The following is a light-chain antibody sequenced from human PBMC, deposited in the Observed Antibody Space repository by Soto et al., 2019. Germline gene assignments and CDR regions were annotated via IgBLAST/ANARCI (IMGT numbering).Light chain of an antibody. CDR2: EGS. J-gene: IGLJ1*01. Sequence: QSVLTQPASVSGSLGQSITISCLGPRSNIGSYNLVSWYQHQPGKAHKIMIFEGSKRPSGVSNRFSGSRSVNTASLSISGLQAEDEADYYCCSFAGTGTQYVFGSGTNLTVL. CDR1: RSNIGSYNL. CDR3: CSFAGTGTQYV. V-gene: IGLV2-23*01.